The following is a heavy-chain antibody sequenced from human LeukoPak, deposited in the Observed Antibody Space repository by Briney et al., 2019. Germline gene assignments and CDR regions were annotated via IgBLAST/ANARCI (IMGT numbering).Heavy chain of an antibody. V-gene: IGHV1-2*02. J-gene: IGHJ3*02. CDR2: INPNSGGT. Sequence: GASVKVSCKASGYTFTGYYMHWVRQAPGQGLEWMGWINPNSGGTNYAQKFQGRVTMTRDTSISTAYMELSRLRSDDTAVYYRASPSGSSWSTGGAFDIWGQGTMVTVSS. D-gene: IGHD6-13*01. CDR1: GYTFTGYY. CDR3: ASPSGSSWSTGGAFDI.